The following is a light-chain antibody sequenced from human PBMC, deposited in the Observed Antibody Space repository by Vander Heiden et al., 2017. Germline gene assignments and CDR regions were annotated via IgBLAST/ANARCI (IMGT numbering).Light chain of an antibody. CDR1: SSNIGAGYD. CDR2: DNG. CDR3: QSFDSGLRAVT. Sequence: QSVLTQPPSVSGAPGQGVTISCTGNSSNIGAGYDVQWYQQVAGAAPRLLVYDNGNRPSGVPDRFSGSKSGTSASLAITGLQAEDEADYYCQSFDSGLRAVTFGGGTTLTV. V-gene: IGLV1-40*01. J-gene: IGLJ2*01.